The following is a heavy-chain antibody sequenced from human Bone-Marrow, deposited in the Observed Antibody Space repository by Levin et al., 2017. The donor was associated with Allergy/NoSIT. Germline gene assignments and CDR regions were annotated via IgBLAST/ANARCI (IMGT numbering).Heavy chain of an antibody. CDR1: GFTFSSYA. Sequence: GGSLRLSCAASGFTFSSYAMSWVRQAPGKGLEWVSAISGSGGSTYYADSVKGRFTISRDNSKNTLYLQMNSLRAEDTAVYYCAKESLPRQLVGGWFDPWGQGTLVTVSS. J-gene: IGHJ5*02. D-gene: IGHD6-13*01. V-gene: IGHV3-23*01. CDR3: AKESLPRQLVGGWFDP. CDR2: ISGSGGST.